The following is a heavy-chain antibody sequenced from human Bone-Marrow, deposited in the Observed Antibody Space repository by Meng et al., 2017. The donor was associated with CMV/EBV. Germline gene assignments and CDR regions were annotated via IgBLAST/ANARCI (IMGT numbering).Heavy chain of an antibody. V-gene: IGHV3-21*01. CDR3: ARLSGQPWVVPAARYYYYGMDV. D-gene: IGHD2-2*01. CDR1: GFTFSSYS. CDR2: ISSSSSYI. J-gene: IGHJ6*02. Sequence: GESLKISCAASGFTFSSYSMNWVRQAPGKGQEWVSSISSSSSYIYDADSVKGRFIISRDNAKISMYLQMNSLRAEDTAVYYCARLSGQPWVVPAARYYYYGMDVWGQGTTVTVSS.